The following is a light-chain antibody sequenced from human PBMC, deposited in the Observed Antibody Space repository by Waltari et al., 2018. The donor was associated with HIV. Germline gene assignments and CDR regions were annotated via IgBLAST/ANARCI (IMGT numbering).Light chain of an antibody. Sequence: QSALTQSASVSGSPGQSITISCTGTTSDVGGYRYVSWYQKHPGKAPKLMIYDVSNRPSGVSNRFSGSKSGNTASLTISGLQAEDEADYYCSSYTSSSTYVFGTGTKVTVL. J-gene: IGLJ1*01. CDR1: TSDVGGYRY. CDR2: DVS. CDR3: SSYTSSSTYV. V-gene: IGLV2-14*03.